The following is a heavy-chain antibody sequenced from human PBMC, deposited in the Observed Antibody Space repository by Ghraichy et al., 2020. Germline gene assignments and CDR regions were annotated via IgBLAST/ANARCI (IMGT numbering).Heavy chain of an antibody. V-gene: IGHV3-21*01. CDR2: ISSSSSYI. CDR3: ARKGGSEIDY. J-gene: IGHJ4*02. Sequence: GGSLRLSSAASGFTFSSYTMNWVRQAPGKGLEWVSSISSSSSYIYYADSVKGRFTISRDNAKNSLYLQMNSLRAEDTAVYYCARKGGSEIDYWGQGTLVTVSS. D-gene: IGHD3-10*01. CDR1: GFTFSSYT.